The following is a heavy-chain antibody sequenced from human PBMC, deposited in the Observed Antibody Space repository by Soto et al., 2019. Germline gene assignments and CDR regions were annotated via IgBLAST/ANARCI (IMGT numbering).Heavy chain of an antibody. CDR1: GGSISSSSHY. V-gene: IGHV4-39*01. J-gene: IGHJ4*02. Sequence: SETLSLTCTVSGGSISSSSHYWGWIRQPPGRGLECIGTIFYSGNTYYNPSLEGRITMSVDTSKNQFSLKLRSVTAADSAVYFCARLTGSGSYYVNCWGQGTLVTVSS. D-gene: IGHD3-10*01. CDR2: IFYSGNT. CDR3: ARLTGSGSYYVNC.